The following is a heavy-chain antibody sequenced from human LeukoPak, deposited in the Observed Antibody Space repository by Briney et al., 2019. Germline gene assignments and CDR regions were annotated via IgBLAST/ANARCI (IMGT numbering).Heavy chain of an antibody. D-gene: IGHD6-19*01. CDR1: GGSISSGGYY. CDR3: ASKTSDAVAGSFDY. J-gene: IGHJ4*02. Sequence: PSETLSLTCTVSGGSISSGGYYWSWIRQPPGKGLEWIGYIYHSGSTYYNPSLKSRVTISVDRSKNQFSLKLSSVTAADTAVYYCASKTSDAVAGSFDYWGQGTLVTVSS. CDR2: IYHSGST. V-gene: IGHV4-30-2*01.